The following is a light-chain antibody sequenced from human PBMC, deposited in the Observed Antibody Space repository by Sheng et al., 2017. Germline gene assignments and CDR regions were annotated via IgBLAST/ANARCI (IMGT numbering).Light chain of an antibody. CDR1: QAISTF. Sequence: DIQMTQSPSSLSASVGDRVTITCRASQAISTFLNWYQQKPGEAPKFLIYAASSLQTGVPSRFSGSGSGTDFTLTISSLQPEDFATYYCQQSYSNPLPTFGG. CDR2: AAS. CDR3: QQSYSNPLPT. J-gene: IGKJ4*02. V-gene: IGKV1-39*01.